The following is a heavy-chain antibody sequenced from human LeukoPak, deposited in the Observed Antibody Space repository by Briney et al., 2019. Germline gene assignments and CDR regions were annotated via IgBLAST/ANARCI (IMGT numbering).Heavy chain of an antibody. CDR3: ARDPSIAAAGTQGFDY. CDR2: IIPILGIA. V-gene: IGHV1-69*04. Sequence: ASVKVSCKASGGTFSSYAISWVRQAPGQGLEWMGRIIPILGIANYAQKFQGRVTITADKSTSTAYMELSSLRSEDTAVYYCARDPSIAAAGTQGFDYWGQGTLVPSPQ. J-gene: IGHJ4*02. D-gene: IGHD6-13*01. CDR1: GGTFSSYA.